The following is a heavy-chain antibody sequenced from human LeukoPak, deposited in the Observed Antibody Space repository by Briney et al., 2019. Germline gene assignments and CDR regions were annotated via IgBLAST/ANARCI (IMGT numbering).Heavy chain of an antibody. V-gene: IGHV3-48*03. CDR3: ARDFGSYYGSAFDI. Sequence: PGGSLRLSCAASGFTFSSYEMNWFRQAPGKGLEWVSYISSSGSTIYYADSVKGRFTTSRDNAKNSLYLQMNSLRAEDTAVYYCARDFGSYYGSAFDIWGQGTMVTVSS. D-gene: IGHD1-26*01. J-gene: IGHJ3*02. CDR1: GFTFSSYE. CDR2: ISSSGSTI.